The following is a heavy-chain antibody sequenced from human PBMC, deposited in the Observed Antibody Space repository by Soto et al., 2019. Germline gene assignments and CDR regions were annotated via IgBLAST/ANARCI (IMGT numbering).Heavy chain of an antibody. D-gene: IGHD1-26*01. Sequence: SLRLSCAASGFIFSSYSMNWVRQAPGKGLEWVSSISSSSSYIYYADSVKGRFTISRDNAKNSLYLQVNSLRAEDTAVYYCARDRGTHSGTYSFWFDPWGQGTLVTVSS. CDR2: ISSSSSYI. CDR3: ARDRGTHSGTYSFWFDP. V-gene: IGHV3-21*01. J-gene: IGHJ5*02. CDR1: GFIFSSYS.